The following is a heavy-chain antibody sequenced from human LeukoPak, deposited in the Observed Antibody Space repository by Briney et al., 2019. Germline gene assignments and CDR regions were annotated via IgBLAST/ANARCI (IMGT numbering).Heavy chain of an antibody. D-gene: IGHD2-2*01. CDR1: GFTFSSYW. J-gene: IGHJ5*02. V-gene: IGHV3-30*02. CDR2: IRYDGSNK. Sequence: PGGSLRLSCAASGFTFSSYWMHWVRQAPGRGLVWVAFIRYDGSNKYYADSVKGRFTISRDNSKNTLYLQMNSLRAEDTAVYYCAKGSPVPAAFAGFDPWGQGTLVTVSS. CDR3: AKGSPVPAAFAGFDP.